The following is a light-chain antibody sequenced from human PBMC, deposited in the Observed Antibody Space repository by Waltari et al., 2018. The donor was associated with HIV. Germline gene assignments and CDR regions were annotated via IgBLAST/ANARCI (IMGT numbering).Light chain of an antibody. CDR1: NIGSKN. CDR3: QVWDK. Sequence: SYDLTQPLSVSVALGQTAMITCGGNNIGSKNVHWYQQKPGQAPVLVIDRDNNRPSGIPERFSGSNSGNTATLTISRAQAEDEADYYCQVWDKFGGGTKLTVL. CDR2: RDN. J-gene: IGLJ2*01. V-gene: IGLV3-9*01.